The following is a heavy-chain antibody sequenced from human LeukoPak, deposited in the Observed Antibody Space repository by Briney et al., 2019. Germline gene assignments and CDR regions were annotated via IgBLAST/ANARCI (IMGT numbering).Heavy chain of an antibody. Sequence: GGSLRLSCAASGFTFSSYGMHWVRQAPGKGLEWVAFIRYDGSNKYYADSVEGRFTISRDNSKNTLYLQMNSLRAEDTAVYYCARSYSSSSAFDYWGQGTLVTVSS. CDR2: IRYDGSNK. J-gene: IGHJ4*02. CDR3: ARSYSSSSAFDY. D-gene: IGHD6-6*01. CDR1: GFTFSSYG. V-gene: IGHV3-30*02.